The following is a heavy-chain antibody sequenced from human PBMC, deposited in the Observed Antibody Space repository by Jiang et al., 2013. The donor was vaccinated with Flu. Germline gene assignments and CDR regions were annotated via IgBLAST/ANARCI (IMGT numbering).Heavy chain of an antibody. CDR3: AHRDARYGSGSYFRWFDP. D-gene: IGHD3-10*01. Sequence: KPTQTLTLTCTFSGFSLTTRGVGVGWIRQPPGKALEWLALIYWDDDKYFSPSLKSRLTITKDTSKNQVVLSMTNMAPVDTATYYCAHRDARYGSGSYFRWFDPWGQGTLVTVSS. CDR1: GFSLTTRGVG. CDR2: IYWDDDK. V-gene: IGHV2-5*02. J-gene: IGHJ5*02.